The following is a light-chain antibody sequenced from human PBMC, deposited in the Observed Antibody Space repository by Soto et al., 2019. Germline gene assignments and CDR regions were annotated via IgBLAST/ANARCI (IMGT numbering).Light chain of an antibody. CDR3: QQYGDSRT. CDR2: GAS. CDR1: QSISSSF. J-gene: IGKJ1*01. Sequence: GLTQSPGTVSLSPGERATLSYRASQSISSSFFAWYQQRPGQAPRLLIYGASTRATGIPDRFSGSGSGTDFTLIISRLEPEDFAVYYCQQYGDSRTFGQGTKVDI. V-gene: IGKV3-20*01.